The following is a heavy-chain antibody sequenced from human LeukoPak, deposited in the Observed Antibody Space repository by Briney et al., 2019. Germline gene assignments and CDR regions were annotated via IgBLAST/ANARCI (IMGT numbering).Heavy chain of an antibody. Sequence: SETLSLTCTVSGGSISSSSYYWGWIRQPPGKGLEWIGSIYYSGSTYYNPSLKSRVTIFVDTSKNQFSLKLSSVTAADTAVYYCASLYCSSTSCYTVDYWGQGTLVTVSS. CDR2: IYYSGST. J-gene: IGHJ4*02. V-gene: IGHV4-39*01. D-gene: IGHD2-2*02. CDR1: GGSISSSSYY. CDR3: ASLYCSSTSCYTVDY.